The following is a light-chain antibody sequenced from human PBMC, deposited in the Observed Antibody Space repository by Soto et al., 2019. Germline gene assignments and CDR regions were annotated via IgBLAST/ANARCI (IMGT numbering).Light chain of an antibody. CDR2: AAS. CDR1: QPIKTF. Sequence: DIQMTQSPSSLSASVGARVTFTCRASQPIKTFLNWYQQRPGTAPKLLIYAASTLQGGVPSRFSGSGSGTEFTLAISSLLPEDSATYFCQQTHTIPWTFGPGTKVEI. CDR3: QQTHTIPWT. J-gene: IGKJ1*01. V-gene: IGKV1-39*01.